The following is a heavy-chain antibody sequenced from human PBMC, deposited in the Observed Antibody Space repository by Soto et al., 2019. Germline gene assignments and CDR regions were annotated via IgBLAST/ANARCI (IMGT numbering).Heavy chain of an antibody. CDR3: VRAGGVDV. CDR1: GLSISTTGYY. CDR2: IYYSGTT. D-gene: IGHD7-27*01. V-gene: IGHV4-31*03. Sequence: LSLTCTVSGLSISTTGYYWTWMRQHPGKGLEWIGYIYYSGTTSYNPSLRSRVDISVDTSKNQFSLRLSSVTAADTAVYYCVRAGGVDVWGQGTTVTVSS. J-gene: IGHJ6*02.